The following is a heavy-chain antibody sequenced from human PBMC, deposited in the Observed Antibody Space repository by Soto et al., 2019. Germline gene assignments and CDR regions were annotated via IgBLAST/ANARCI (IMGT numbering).Heavy chain of an antibody. V-gene: IGHV4-39*01. D-gene: IGHD3-22*01. J-gene: IGHJ4*02. CDR3: ARQPDYYYDSSGYLYFDY. CDR1: GGSIDNSHSF. CDR2: VYYSGST. Sequence: PSETLSLTCDVSGGSIDNSHSFWGWVRQPPGRGLEFLGSVYYSGSTSYNPSLKSRVTISVDTSKNQFSLKLSSVTAADTAVYYCARQPDYYYDSSGYLYFDYWGQGTLVTVSS.